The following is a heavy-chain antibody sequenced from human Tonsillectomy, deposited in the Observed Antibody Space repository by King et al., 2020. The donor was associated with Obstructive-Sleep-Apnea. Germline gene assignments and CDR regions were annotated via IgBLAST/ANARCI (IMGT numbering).Heavy chain of an antibody. D-gene: IGHD3-22*01. CDR3: ARQRYYYDSSGYYYPAFDH. J-gene: IGHJ4*02. CDR1: GGSISTYY. CDR2: IFDSGNT. Sequence: QLQESGPGLVKPSETLSLTCTVSGGSISTYYWSWIRQPPGTGLEWIGYIFDSGNTRYNPALKSRVTISVDTSKNRFSLRLSSVTSADTAVYYCARQRYYYDSSGYYYPAFDHWGRGTLVTVSS. V-gene: IGHV4-59*01.